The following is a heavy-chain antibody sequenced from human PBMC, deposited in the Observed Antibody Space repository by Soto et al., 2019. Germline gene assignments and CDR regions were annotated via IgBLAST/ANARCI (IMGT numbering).Heavy chain of an antibody. V-gene: IGHV3-15*07. CDR2: IKSNPDGGTT. D-gene: IGHD3-10*01. CDR1: GLTFSNTW. CDR3: TRLYGV. J-gene: IGHJ6*02. Sequence: GGSLRLSYAASGLTFSNTWLNWVRQGPVRGLEWVGRIKSNPDGGTTDYAAPVKGRFTISRDDSKNTMYLEMDSLKTEDTAVYYCTRLYGVWGQGTTVTVSS.